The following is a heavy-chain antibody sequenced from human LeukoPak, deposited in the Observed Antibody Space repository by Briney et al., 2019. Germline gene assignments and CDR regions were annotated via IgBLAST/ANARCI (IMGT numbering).Heavy chain of an antibody. CDR2: MNPNSGNT. Sequence: ASMKVSCKASGNTFTTYDINWVRQATGQGLEWMGWMNPNSGNTGYAQKFQGRVTMTRNTSITTAYMELGSLRSEDTAVYYCARAFSSGYHSYDAFDLWGQGTMVTVSS. CDR1: GNTFTTYD. J-gene: IGHJ3*01. V-gene: IGHV1-8*01. D-gene: IGHD5-12*01. CDR3: ARAFSSGYHSYDAFDL.